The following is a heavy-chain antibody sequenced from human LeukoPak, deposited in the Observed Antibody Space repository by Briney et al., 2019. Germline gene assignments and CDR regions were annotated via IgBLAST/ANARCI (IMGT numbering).Heavy chain of an antibody. J-gene: IGHJ3*02. CDR1: GYSFPNYW. CDR2: IYPDDSDT. Sequence: GESLKISCKGSGYSFPNYWIGWMRQKPGKGLEWMGIIYPDDSDTRYSPSFQGQVTISADKSISTAYLQWSSLKASDTAMYYCARRGGGYYYGAFDIWGQGTMVTVSS. D-gene: IGHD3-22*01. CDR3: ARRGGGYYYGAFDI. V-gene: IGHV5-51*01.